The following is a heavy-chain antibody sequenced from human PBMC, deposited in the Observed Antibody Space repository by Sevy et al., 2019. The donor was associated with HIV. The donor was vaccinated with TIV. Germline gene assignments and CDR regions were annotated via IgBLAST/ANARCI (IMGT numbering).Heavy chain of an antibody. D-gene: IGHD4-17*01. CDR1: GFIFGNYG. Sequence: GGSLRLSCAASGFIFGNYGMHWVRQAPGKGLEWVAFVEYDGRNKNYADSVKGRFTISRDNSKNTLYLQMNSLRAADTAVYDCSRNRGGATVYTDYFDYWGQGTLVTVSS. J-gene: IGHJ4*02. V-gene: IGHV3-30*02. CDR3: SRNRGGATVYTDYFDY. CDR2: VEYDGRNK.